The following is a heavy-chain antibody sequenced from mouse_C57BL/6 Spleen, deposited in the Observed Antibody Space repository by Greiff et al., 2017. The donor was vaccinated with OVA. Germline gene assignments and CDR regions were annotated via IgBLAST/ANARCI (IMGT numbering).Heavy chain of an antibody. CDR2: IAPNSGGT. V-gene: IGHV1-72*01. J-gene: IGHJ2*01. CDR3: ARNDYDGGYYFDY. CDR1: GYTFTSYW. D-gene: IGHD2-4*01. Sequence: QVQLQQPGAELVKPGASVKLSCKASGYTFTSYWMHWVKQRPGRGLEWIGRIAPNSGGTKYNEKFKSKATLTVDKPSSTAYMQLSSLTSEDSAVYYCARNDYDGGYYFDYWGQGTTLTVSS.